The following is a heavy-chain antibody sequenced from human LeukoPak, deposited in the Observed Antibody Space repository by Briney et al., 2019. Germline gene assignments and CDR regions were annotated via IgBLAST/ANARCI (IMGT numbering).Heavy chain of an antibody. Sequence: PSETLSLTCTVSGYSLSSGYYWGWIRQPPGKGLEWIGSIYHSGSTYYNPSLKSRVTISVDTSKNQFSLKLSSVTAADTAVYYCARVVVVVPAASSYMDVWGKGTTVTVSS. CDR2: IYHSGST. J-gene: IGHJ6*03. V-gene: IGHV4-38-2*02. CDR3: ARVVVVVPAASSYMDV. D-gene: IGHD2-2*01. CDR1: GYSLSSGYY.